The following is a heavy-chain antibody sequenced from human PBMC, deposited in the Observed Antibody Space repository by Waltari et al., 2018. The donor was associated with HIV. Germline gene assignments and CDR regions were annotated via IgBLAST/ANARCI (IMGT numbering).Heavy chain of an antibody. CDR3: VRDDPGYGPIDY. J-gene: IGHJ4*01. Sequence: VYLVESGGGVVKTGGSIRLTCEDSGFDFRHYSFNWVRQSPARGLEWVASIRRASNEKHYVDSVRGRFVISRDDSESSVYLQMDSLREEDTATYFCVRDDPGYGPIDYWGQGTLVTV. V-gene: IGHV3-21*04. CDR2: IRRASNEK. CDR1: GFDFRHYS. D-gene: IGHD3-10*01.